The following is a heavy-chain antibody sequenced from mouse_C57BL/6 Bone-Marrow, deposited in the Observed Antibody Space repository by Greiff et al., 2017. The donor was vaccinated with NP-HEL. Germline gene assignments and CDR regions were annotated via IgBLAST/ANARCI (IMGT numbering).Heavy chain of an antibody. CDR1: GYTFTSYW. D-gene: IGHD1-1*01. V-gene: IGHV1-53*01. J-gene: IGHJ4*01. CDR3: ASRLEYGSSYSMDY. Sequence: HVQLKQPGTELVKPGASVKLSCKASGYTFTSYWMHWVKQRPGHGLEWIGNINPSNGGTNYNEKFKSKATLTVDKSSSTAYMQLSILTSEYSAVDYFASRLEYGSSYSMDYWGQGTSVTVSS. CDR2: INPSNGGT.